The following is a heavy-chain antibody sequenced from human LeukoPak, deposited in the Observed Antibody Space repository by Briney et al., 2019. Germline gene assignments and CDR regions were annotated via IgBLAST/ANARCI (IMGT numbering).Heavy chain of an antibody. CDR1: GFIFSNYG. J-gene: IGHJ4*02. CDR2: IWYDGSNK. D-gene: IGHD4-17*01. V-gene: IGHV3-33*01. Sequence: GGSLRLSCAASGFIFSNYGMHWVRQAAGKGLECVAVIWYDGSNKYYVDSVKGRFTISRDDSKNTLYLQMNSLRVEDTAVYYCARDAAHGDYTPLGYWGQGTLVTVSS. CDR3: ARDAAHGDYTPLGY.